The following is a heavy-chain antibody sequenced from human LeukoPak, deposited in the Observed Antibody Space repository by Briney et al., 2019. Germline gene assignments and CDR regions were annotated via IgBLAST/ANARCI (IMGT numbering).Heavy chain of an antibody. Sequence: SVKVSCKASGYTFTAHYIHWVRQAPGQGLEWMGGIIPIFGTANYAQKFQGRVTITADESTSTAYMELSSLRSEDTAVYYCSSGSYPNYYYYMDVWGKGTTVTVSS. CDR1: GYTFTAHY. V-gene: IGHV1-69*13. J-gene: IGHJ6*03. CDR3: SSGSYPNYYYYMDV. D-gene: IGHD3-10*01. CDR2: IIPIFGTA.